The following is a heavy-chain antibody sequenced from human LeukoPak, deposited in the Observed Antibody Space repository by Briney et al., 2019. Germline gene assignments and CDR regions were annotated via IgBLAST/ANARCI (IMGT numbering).Heavy chain of an antibody. Sequence: GSSVKVSCKASGGTFSSYAISWVRQAPGQGLEWMGGIIPIFGTANYAQKFQGRVTITADESTSTAYMELSSLRSEDTAVYYCANTPFGFDWLFFFDYWGQGTLVTVSS. CDR2: IIPIFGTA. CDR3: ANTPFGFDWLFFFDY. D-gene: IGHD3-9*01. CDR1: GGTFSSYA. V-gene: IGHV1-69*01. J-gene: IGHJ4*02.